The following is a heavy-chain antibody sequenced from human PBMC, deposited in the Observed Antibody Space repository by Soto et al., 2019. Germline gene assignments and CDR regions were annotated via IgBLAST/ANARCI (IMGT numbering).Heavy chain of an antibody. D-gene: IGHD2-8*01. CDR2: INPKSGGT. CDR3: ARGDSTDCSNGVCSFFDNPDLDV. V-gene: IGHV1-2*04. Sequence: SEKVSCKASGYSFTDYHIHWVRQAPGQGLEWLGRINPKSGGTSTAQKFQGWVTMTTDTSISTASMELTRLTSDDTAIYYCARGDSTDCSNGVCSFFDNPDLDVWG. CDR1: GYSFTDYH. J-gene: IGHJ6*02.